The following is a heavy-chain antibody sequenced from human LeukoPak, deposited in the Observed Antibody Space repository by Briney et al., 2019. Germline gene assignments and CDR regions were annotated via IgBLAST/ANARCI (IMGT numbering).Heavy chain of an antibody. CDR1: GGTFSSYA. V-gene: IGHV1-69*13. Sequence: SVKVSCKASGGTFSSYAISWVRQAPGQGLEWMGGIIPIFGTANYAQKFQGRVTITADESTSTAYMELRSLRSDDTAVYYCARAEYDSSGYLDYWGQGTLVTVSS. D-gene: IGHD3-22*01. J-gene: IGHJ4*02. CDR2: IIPIFGTA. CDR3: ARAEYDSSGYLDY.